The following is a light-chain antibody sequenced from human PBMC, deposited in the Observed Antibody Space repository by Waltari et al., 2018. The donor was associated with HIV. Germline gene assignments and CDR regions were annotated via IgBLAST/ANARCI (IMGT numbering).Light chain of an antibody. CDR2: GGS. Sequence: DIVLTQSPGTLSLCPGDTAALSCRASQSVRENYLAWYQQKPGRAPRPLISGGSNRAPGIPGRCRGSGAGTDFTLTIGRLGREDVAVYYCQQYGSSLWTFGRGTKV. CDR3: QQYGSSLWT. CDR1: QSVRENY. V-gene: IGKV3-20*01. J-gene: IGKJ1*01.